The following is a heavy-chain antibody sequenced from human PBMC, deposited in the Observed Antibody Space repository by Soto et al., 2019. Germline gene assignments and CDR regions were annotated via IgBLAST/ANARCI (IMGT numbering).Heavy chain of an antibody. D-gene: IGHD3-3*01. Sequence: HPGGSLRLSCAASGFTFSDYAMSWVRQAPGKGLEWVSAISGSGGSTYYADSVKGRFTISRDNSKNTLYLQMNSLRAEDTAVYYCASGGFWTASTTYIDYWGQGTLVTVSS. CDR2: ISGSGGST. CDR3: ASGGFWTASTTYIDY. V-gene: IGHV3-23*01. CDR1: GFTFSDYA. J-gene: IGHJ4*02.